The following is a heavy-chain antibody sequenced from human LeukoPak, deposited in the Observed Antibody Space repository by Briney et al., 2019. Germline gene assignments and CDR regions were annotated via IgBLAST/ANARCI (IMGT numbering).Heavy chain of an antibody. D-gene: IGHD3-9*01. CDR1: GFTFSTYW. CDR3: HWLTNDAFDI. CDR2: ISSSSSYI. V-gene: IGHV3-21*01. J-gene: IGHJ3*02. Sequence: GGSLRLSCAASGFTFSTYWMNWVRQAPGKGLEWVSSISSSSSYIYYADSVKGRFTISRDNAKNSLYLQMNSLRAEDTAVYYCHWLTNDAFDIWGQGTMVTVSS.